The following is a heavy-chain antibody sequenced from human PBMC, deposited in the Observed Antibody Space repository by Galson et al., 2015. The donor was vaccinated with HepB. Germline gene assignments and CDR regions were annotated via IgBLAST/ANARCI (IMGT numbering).Heavy chain of an antibody. D-gene: IGHD3-10*02. V-gene: IGHV3-9*01. CDR3: AKDTEPIPMFYFAF. CDR2: ISWNSGYI. Sequence: SLRLPCAASGFTFDNYAMHWVRHVPGRGLEWVSGISWNSGYIDYADSVRGRFTISRDNAKNSLYLQMNSLRDEDTALYYCAKDTEPIPMFYFAFWGQGTLVTVSS. J-gene: IGHJ4*02. CDR1: GFTFDNYA.